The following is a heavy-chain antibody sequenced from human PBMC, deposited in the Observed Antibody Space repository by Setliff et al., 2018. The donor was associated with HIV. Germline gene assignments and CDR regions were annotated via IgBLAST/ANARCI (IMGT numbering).Heavy chain of an antibody. V-gene: IGHV3-33*01. CDR1: GFIFNNYG. D-gene: IGHD6-13*01. Sequence: GGSLRLSCAASGFIFNNYGMQWVRQAPGKGLEWVAVIWHDGSIKYYADSVRGRFTISRDAANNSLYLQMSSLRDEDTAVYFCARSGANSSPAHGRLDVWGQGSTVTVSS. CDR3: ARSGANSSPAHGRLDV. CDR2: IWHDGSIK. J-gene: IGHJ6*02.